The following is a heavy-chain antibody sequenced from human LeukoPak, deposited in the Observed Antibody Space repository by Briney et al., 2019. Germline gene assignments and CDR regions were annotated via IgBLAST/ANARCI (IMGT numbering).Heavy chain of an antibody. J-gene: IGHJ4*02. V-gene: IGHV3-30*18. D-gene: IGHD3-22*01. CDR1: GFTFSSYD. CDR3: AKPSYYYDSSGYLPDY. Sequence: PGGSLRLSCAASGFTFSSYDMHWVREAPGKGLEWVAVISYDGSNKYYADSVKGRFTISRDNSKNTLYLQMNSLRAEDTAVYYCAKPSYYYDSSGYLPDYWGQGTLVTVSS. CDR2: ISYDGSNK.